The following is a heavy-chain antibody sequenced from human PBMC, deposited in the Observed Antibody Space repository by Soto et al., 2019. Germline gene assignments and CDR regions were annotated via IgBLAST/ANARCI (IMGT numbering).Heavy chain of an antibody. CDR2: ISYDGSNK. CDR3: AIGDYGEGYYYGMDD. D-gene: IGHD3-10*01. Sequence: QVQLVESGGGVVQPGRSLRLSCAASGFTCSSYGMHWVRQAPGKGLEWVAVISYDGSNKYYADSVKGRFTMSRDNSKSTLHLQMNTLRAEATAVYYSAIGDYGEGYYYGMDDWGQGTTFTVSS. J-gene: IGHJ6*02. CDR1: GFTCSSYG. V-gene: IGHV3-30*03.